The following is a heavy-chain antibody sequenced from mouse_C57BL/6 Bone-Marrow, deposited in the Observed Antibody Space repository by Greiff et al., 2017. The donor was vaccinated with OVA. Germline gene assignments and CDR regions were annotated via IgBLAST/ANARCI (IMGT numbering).Heavy chain of an antibody. J-gene: IGHJ4*01. CDR3: ARHGRCAMDY. Sequence: EVKLVESGGGLVQPGGSLTLSCAASGFTFSDYYMYWVRQTPEKRLEWVAYISNGGGSTYYPDTVKGRFTISRDNAKNTLYLQMSRLKSEDTAMYYCARHGRCAMDYWGQGTSVTVSS. V-gene: IGHV5-12*01. CDR2: ISNGGGST. CDR1: GFTFSDYY.